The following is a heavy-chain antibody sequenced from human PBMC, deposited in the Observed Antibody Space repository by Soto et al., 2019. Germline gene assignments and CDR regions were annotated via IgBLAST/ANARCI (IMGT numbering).Heavy chain of an antibody. J-gene: IGHJ4*02. D-gene: IGHD3-10*01. CDR2: INSDGAIT. V-gene: IGHV3-74*01. CDR1: GFTFSAYW. CDR3: AREYYGSGI. Sequence: EVQLVESGGALIQPGGSLRISCAASGFTFSAYWMFWVRQAPGKGLVWLSRINSDGAITDYADSVRGRFTISRDNAENTLYLQLNSLRAEDTAVYYCAREYYGSGIWGQGTLATVSS.